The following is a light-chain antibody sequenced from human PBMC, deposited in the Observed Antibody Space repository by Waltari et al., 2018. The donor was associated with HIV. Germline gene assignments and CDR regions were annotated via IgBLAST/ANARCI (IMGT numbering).Light chain of an antibody. Sequence: QSVLTQPPSVSAAPGPKGTISCHGRSSNIGDNYVSWYRRLPGTAPNILIYDSNSRPCGIPDGFAGSKSGTPATVGITGLKTGDEADYYCGTWDSSLSVVVFGGGTKLTVL. CDR1: SSNIGDNY. V-gene: IGLV1-51*01. J-gene: IGLJ2*01. CDR2: DSN. CDR3: GTWDSSLSVVV.